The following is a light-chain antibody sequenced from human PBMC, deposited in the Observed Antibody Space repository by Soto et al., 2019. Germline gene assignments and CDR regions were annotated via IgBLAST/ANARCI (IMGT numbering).Light chain of an antibody. Sequence: QSVLTQSASLSGSPGQSITISCTGTSSDVGNYNLVSWYQHHPGKAPKLMIYDGSKRPSGVSNRFSGSKSGNTASLTISGLQAEDECDYYCCSYATTSTYVFGTGTKVTVL. CDR3: CSYATTSTYV. V-gene: IGLV2-23*01. J-gene: IGLJ1*01. CDR2: DGS. CDR1: SSDVGNYNL.